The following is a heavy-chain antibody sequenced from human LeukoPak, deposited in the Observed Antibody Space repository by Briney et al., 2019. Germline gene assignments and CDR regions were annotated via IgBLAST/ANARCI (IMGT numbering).Heavy chain of an antibody. CDR2: IYWDDDK. Sequence: KSSGPTLVNPTQTLTLTCTFSGFSLSTSGVGVGWIRQPPGKALEWLALIYWDDDKRYSPSLKSRLTITKDTSKNQVVLTMTNMDPVDTATYYCAHHRRYSSGWYLGAFDIWGQGTMVTVSS. CDR1: GFSLSTSGVG. V-gene: IGHV2-5*02. J-gene: IGHJ3*02. D-gene: IGHD6-19*01. CDR3: AHHRRYSSGWYLGAFDI.